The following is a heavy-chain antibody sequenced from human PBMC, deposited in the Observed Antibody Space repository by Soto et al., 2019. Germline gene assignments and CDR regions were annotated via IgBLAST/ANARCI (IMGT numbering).Heavy chain of an antibody. Sequence: QVQLVESGGGVVQPGRSLRLSCVASGFAFGTYGIHWVRQAPGKGLEWVAVIWYDGSIKYYADSVKGRFTISRDNSKNTLYLQINSLRADDTAVYYCARASGPFDYWGRGTQVTVSS. CDR2: IWYDGSIK. D-gene: IGHD5-12*01. V-gene: IGHV3-33*01. CDR3: ARASGPFDY. J-gene: IGHJ4*02. CDR1: GFAFGTYG.